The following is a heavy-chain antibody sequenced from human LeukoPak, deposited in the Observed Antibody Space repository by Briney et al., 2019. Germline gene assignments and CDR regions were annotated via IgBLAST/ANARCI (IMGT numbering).Heavy chain of an antibody. Sequence: ASVKVSCKASGYTFNGHYKHWVRQAPGQGLEWMGWINPNSGGTNYAQKFQGRVTMTRDTSISTAYMELSRLRSDDTAVYYCARDMVSVYRSPSVSDGYNFGYWGQGTLVTVSS. J-gene: IGHJ4*02. V-gene: IGHV1-2*02. CDR2: INPNSGGT. D-gene: IGHD5-24*01. CDR3: ARDMVSVYRSPSVSDGYNFGY. CDR1: GYTFNGHY.